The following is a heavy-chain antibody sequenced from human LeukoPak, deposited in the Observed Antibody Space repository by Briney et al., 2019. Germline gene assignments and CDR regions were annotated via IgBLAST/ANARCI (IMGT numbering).Heavy chain of an antibody. D-gene: IGHD1-26*01. Sequence: GGSLRLSCADSGFTFSSYWMSWVRQAPGKGLEWVANIKQDGSEKYYVDSVKGRFTISRDNAKNSLYLQMNSLRAEDTAVYYCARGSGSYSAVDYWGQGTLVTVSS. J-gene: IGHJ4*02. V-gene: IGHV3-7*01. CDR3: ARGSGSYSAVDY. CDR2: IKQDGSEK. CDR1: GFTFSSYW.